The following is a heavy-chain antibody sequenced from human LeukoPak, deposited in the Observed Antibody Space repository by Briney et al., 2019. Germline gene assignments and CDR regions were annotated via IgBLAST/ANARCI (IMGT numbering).Heavy chain of an antibody. CDR1: GYSFTSYW. J-gene: IGHJ5*02. D-gene: IGHD6-19*01. Sequence: GESLKISCKGSGYSFTSYWIGWVRQMPGKGLEWMGIIYPGDSDTRYSPSFQGQVTISADKSISTAYLQWSSLKASDTAMYYCARLPRGSSGWYGWFDPWGQGTLVTVSS. CDR3: ARLPRGSSGWYGWFDP. CDR2: IYPGDSDT. V-gene: IGHV5-51*01.